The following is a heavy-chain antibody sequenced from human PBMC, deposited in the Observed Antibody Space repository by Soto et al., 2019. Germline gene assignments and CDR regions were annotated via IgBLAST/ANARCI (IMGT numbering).Heavy chain of an antibody. CDR2: VSYTGST. J-gene: IGHJ4*02. CDR1: GESITSLGYY. CDR3: TRGDY. V-gene: IGHV4-31*03. Sequence: QVHLQESGPGLVKPSQTLSLACSVSGESITSLGYYWTWVRQPPGKGLEWIGFVSYTGSTFYNSALRIGVSISRHTSQNQFFLDVNSLTVSEPALYICTRGDYWGQGVLVTVSS.